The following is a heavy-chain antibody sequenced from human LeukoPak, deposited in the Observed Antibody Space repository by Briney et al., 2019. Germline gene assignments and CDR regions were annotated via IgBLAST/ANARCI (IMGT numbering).Heavy chain of an antibody. Sequence: PGGSLRLSCAASGFTFSSYWMTWVRQAPGKGLEWMANIQQDGSEKYYVGSVKGRFTISKDNAKNSLYLQMNSLRAEDTAVYYCARDVGAVLGEVYFDYWGQGTLVTVSS. CDR1: GFTFSSYW. D-gene: IGHD3-16*01. V-gene: IGHV3-7*01. CDR2: IQQDGSEK. CDR3: ARDVGAVLGEVYFDY. J-gene: IGHJ4*02.